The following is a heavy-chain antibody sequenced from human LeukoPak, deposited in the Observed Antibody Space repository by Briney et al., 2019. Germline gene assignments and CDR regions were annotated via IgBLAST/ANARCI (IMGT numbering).Heavy chain of an antibody. CDR2: IKPDGSQT. Sequence: GGSLRLSCAASGFTFTSYWMNWVRQAPGKGLEWVGNIKPDGSQTYYVDSVKGRFTISRDNAKNSVSLQLNSLRAEDTAVYYCVKLSSGSGSKFGFDSWGQGTLVTVSS. V-gene: IGHV3-7*03. CDR1: GFTFTSYW. D-gene: IGHD6-19*01. J-gene: IGHJ4*02. CDR3: VKLSSGSGSKFGFDS.